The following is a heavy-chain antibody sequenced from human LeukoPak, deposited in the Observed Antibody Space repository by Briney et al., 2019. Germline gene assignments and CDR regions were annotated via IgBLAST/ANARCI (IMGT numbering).Heavy chain of an antibody. J-gene: IGHJ4*02. V-gene: IGHV3-23*01. D-gene: IGHD6-19*01. CDR3: AKDLDGSGMYGGTDS. Sequence: TGGSLRLSCEASGFNFRDYGMNLVRQAPAKGLEWVSRITASARTTYYADSVKGRFTIYSDNSKNTLSLQMSSLRAEDTAVYYCAKDLDGSGMYGGTDSWGQGTPVTVSS. CDR2: ITASARTT. CDR1: GFNFRDYG.